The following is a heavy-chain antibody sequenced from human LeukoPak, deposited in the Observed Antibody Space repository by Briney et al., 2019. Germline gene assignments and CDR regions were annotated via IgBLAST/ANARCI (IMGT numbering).Heavy chain of an antibody. V-gene: IGHV1-46*01. D-gene: IGHD3-10*01. CDR2: INPSGGST. CDR1: GYTFTSYY. Sequence: APVKVSCKASGYTFTSYYMHWVRQAPGQGLEWMGIINPSGGSTSYAQKFQGRVTITADESTSTAYMELSSLRSEDTAVYYCARGNYYGSGSYSYYMDVWGKGTTVTISS. CDR3: ARGNYYGSGSYSYYMDV. J-gene: IGHJ6*03.